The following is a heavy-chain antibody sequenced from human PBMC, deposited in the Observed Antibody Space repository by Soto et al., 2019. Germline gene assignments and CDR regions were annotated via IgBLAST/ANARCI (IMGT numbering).Heavy chain of an antibody. CDR1: GGSISSDY. V-gene: IGHV4-59*01. CDR2: IYYSGST. Sequence: SETLSLTCTVSGGSISSDYWSWIRQPPGKGLEWIGYIYYSGSTNYNPSLKSRVTISVDTSKNQFSLKLSSVTAADTAVYYCARVRGDCSSTSCYVRVASYYMDVWGKGTTVTVSS. D-gene: IGHD2-2*01. CDR3: ARVRGDCSSTSCYVRVASYYMDV. J-gene: IGHJ6*03.